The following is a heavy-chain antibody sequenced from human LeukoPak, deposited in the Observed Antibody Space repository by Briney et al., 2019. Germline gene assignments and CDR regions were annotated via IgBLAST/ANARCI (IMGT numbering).Heavy chain of an antibody. V-gene: IGHV3-53*01. J-gene: IGHJ4*02. Sequence: PGGSLRLSCAASGFTVSSNYMSWVRQVPGKGLEWVAVLYSGGSSYYADVVKGRFSVSRDNSKNTMYLQMNSLRTEDTAVYYCMREGDWAYWGQGTLVTVSS. CDR2: LYSGGSS. CDR3: MREGDWAY. CDR1: GFTVSSNY. D-gene: IGHD3-9*01.